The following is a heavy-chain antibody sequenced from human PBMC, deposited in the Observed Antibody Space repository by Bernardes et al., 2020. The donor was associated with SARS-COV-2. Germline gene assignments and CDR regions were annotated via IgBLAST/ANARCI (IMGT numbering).Heavy chain of an antibody. D-gene: IGHD6-19*01. Sequence: SDTLSLTCPVSGDSMHTSYWSLILPPPATGLAWLGSSHATWRPDYNPSLKSRVTISIDTAKNQFSLKLTSVTSADTAVYYCAGDRHNSGWSKYWGQGALVTVSS. J-gene: IGHJ4*02. V-gene: IGHV4-59*03. CDR1: GDSMHTSY. CDR2: SHATWRP. CDR3: AGDRHNSGWSKY.